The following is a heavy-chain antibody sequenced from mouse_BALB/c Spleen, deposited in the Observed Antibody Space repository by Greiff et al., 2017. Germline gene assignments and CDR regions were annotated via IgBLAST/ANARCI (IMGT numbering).Heavy chain of an antibody. V-gene: IGHV1-80*01. J-gene: IGHJ2*01. D-gene: IGHD1-1*01. Sequence: QVQLQQSGAELVRPGSSVKISCKASGYAFSSYWMNWVKQRPGQGLEWIRQIYPGDGDTNYNGKFKGKATLTADKSSSTAYMQLSSLTSEDSAVYFCARGGDYCGSSPSFYWGQGTTLTVSS. CDR1: GYAFSSYW. CDR2: IYPGDGDT. CDR3: ARGGDYCGSSPSFY.